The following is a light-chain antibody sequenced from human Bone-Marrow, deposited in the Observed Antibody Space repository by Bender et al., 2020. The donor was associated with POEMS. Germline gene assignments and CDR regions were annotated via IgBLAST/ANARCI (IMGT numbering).Light chain of an antibody. CDR3: QSYDNSLGGWV. J-gene: IGLJ3*02. CDR2: DVS. CDR1: SSDVGAYNY. V-gene: IGLV2-11*01. Sequence: QSALTQPRSVSGSPGQSVTISCTGTSSDVGAYNYVSWYQQHPGKAPKLMIFDVSQRPSGVSDRFSGSKSGNTASLTISGLQAEDEGDYYCQSYDNSLGGWVFGGGTKLTVL.